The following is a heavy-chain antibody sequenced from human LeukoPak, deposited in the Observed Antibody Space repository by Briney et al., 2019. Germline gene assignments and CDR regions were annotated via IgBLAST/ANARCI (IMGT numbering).Heavy chain of an antibody. J-gene: IGHJ6*03. Sequence: PSETLSLTXTVSGYSISSGYYWGWIRPPPGKGLEWIGSIYHSGSTYYNPSLKSRVTISEDTSKNQFSLKLSSVTAADTAVYYCATAHCSGGSCYPLYYYYMDVWGKGTTVTVSS. CDR1: GYSISSGYY. D-gene: IGHD2-15*01. CDR3: ATAHCSGGSCYPLYYYYMDV. V-gene: IGHV4-38-2*02. CDR2: IYHSGST.